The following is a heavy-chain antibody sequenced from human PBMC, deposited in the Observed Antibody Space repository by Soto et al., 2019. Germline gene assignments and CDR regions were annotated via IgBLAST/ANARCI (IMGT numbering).Heavy chain of an antibody. Sequence: QITLKESGPTLVKPTQTLTLTCTFSGFSLSTSGVGVGWIRQPPGKALEWLALIYWDDDKRYSPSLKSRLTITKDTSKNQVVLTMTNMDPVDTATYYWAHNPYGSGSPKNWFDPWGQGTLVTVSS. J-gene: IGHJ5*02. CDR3: AHNPYGSGSPKNWFDP. D-gene: IGHD3-10*01. CDR2: IYWDDDK. V-gene: IGHV2-5*02. CDR1: GFSLSTSGVG.